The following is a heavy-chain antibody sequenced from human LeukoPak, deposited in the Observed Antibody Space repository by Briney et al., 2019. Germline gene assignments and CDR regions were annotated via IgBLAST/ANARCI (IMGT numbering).Heavy chain of an antibody. Sequence: GASVKVSCKASGGTSSSYAISWVRQAPGQGLEWMGGIIPIFGTANYAQKFQGRVTITADKSTSTAYMELSSLRSEDTAVYYCARDPRGLYYFDYWGQGTLVTVSS. CDR1: GGTSSSYA. CDR2: IIPIFGTA. J-gene: IGHJ4*02. D-gene: IGHD3-22*01. CDR3: ARDPRGLYYFDY. V-gene: IGHV1-69*06.